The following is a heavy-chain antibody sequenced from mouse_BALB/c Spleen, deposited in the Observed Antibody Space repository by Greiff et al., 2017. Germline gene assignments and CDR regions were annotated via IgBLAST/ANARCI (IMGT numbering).Heavy chain of an antibody. CDR3: ARCGTNYRYDGDYYAMDY. CDR2: INPYNDGT. CDR1: GYTFTSYV. D-gene: IGHD2-14*01. V-gene: IGHV1-14*01. Sequence: EVQLQQSGPELVKPGASVKMSCKASGYTFTSYVMHWVKQKPGQGLEWIGYINPYNDGTKYNEKFKGKATLTSDKSSSTAYMQLSSLTSEDSAVYNCARCGTNYRYDGDYYAMDYWGQGTSVTVSS. J-gene: IGHJ4*01.